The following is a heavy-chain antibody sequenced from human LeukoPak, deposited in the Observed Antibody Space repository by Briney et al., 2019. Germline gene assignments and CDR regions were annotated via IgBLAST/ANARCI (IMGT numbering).Heavy chain of an antibody. D-gene: IGHD3-10*01. Sequence: PGGSLRLSCAASGFIFSRYDMHWVRQAPGKGLEYVSGVTSAGDRTYYAKSVKGRFTISRGNSKNTLYLQMGSLRAEDMAVYYCAGGSGTYSPDYWGRGTLVTVSS. CDR2: VTSAGDRT. J-gene: IGHJ4*02. CDR3: AGGSGTYSPDY. CDR1: GFIFSRYD. V-gene: IGHV3-64*01.